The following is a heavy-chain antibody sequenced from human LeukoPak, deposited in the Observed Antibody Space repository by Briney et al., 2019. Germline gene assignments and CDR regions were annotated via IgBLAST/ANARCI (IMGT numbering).Heavy chain of an antibody. CDR3: AKHYMGSYYNHGLDY. CDR1: GFTFSSYA. Sequence: GSLRLSCAASGFTFSSYAMSWVRQAPGKGLEWIGSIYYSGTTYYNPSLKSRVTISVDTSKNQFSLKLSSVTAADTALYYCAKHYMGSYYNHGLDYWGQGTLVTVSS. J-gene: IGHJ4*02. D-gene: IGHD3-10*01. CDR2: IYYSGTT. V-gene: IGHV4-39*01.